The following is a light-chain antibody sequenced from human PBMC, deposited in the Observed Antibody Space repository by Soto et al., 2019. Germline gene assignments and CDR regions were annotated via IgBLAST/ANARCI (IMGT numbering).Light chain of an antibody. V-gene: IGLV2-11*01. Sequence: QSALTQPRSVSGSPGQSVTVSCTGTSSDVGGYNYVSWYRQYPGEAPKLLIYDVTERLSGVPDRFSGSKSGNTASLTISGLQAEDEADYYCYSYAGGHIHYIIGTGTKLTVL. CDR3: YSYAGGHIHYI. CDR2: DVT. J-gene: IGLJ1*01. CDR1: SSDVGGYNY.